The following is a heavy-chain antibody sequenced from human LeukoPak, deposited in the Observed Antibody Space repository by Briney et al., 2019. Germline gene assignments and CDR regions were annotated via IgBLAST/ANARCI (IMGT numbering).Heavy chain of an antibody. Sequence: GGSLRLSWAASGFTFSSYAMSWVRQAPGKGLGWVSAISGSGGSTYYADSVKGRFTISRDNSKNTLYLQMNSLRAEDTAVYYCAKDNSGLYYYYGMDVWGQGTTVTVSS. V-gene: IGHV3-23*01. J-gene: IGHJ6*02. D-gene: IGHD4-23*01. CDR2: ISGSGGST. CDR1: GFTFSSYA. CDR3: AKDNSGLYYYYGMDV.